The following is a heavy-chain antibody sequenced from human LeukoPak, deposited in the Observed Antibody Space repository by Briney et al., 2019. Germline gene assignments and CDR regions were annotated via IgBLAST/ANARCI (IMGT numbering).Heavy chain of an antibody. CDR1: GYTFTGYF. J-gene: IGHJ4*02. D-gene: IGHD3-16*01. CDR2: INPNSGGT. V-gene: IGHV1-2*02. CDR3: AREGGRPEDYFDY. Sequence: ASVKVSCKASGYTFTGYFMHWVRQAPGQGLEWMGWINPNSGGTNYAQKFQGRVTMTRDTSVSTAYMELSRLRSDDTAVYYCAREGGRPEDYFDYWGQGTLVTVSS.